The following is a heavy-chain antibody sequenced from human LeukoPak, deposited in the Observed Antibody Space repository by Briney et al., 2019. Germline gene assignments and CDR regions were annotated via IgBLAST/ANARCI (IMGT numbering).Heavy chain of an antibody. D-gene: IGHD6-13*01. Sequence: SETLSLTCTVSGGSISSYYWSWIRQPPGKGLEWIGYIYYSGSTNYNPSLKSRVTISVDTSKNQFSPKLSSVTAADTAVYYCARADYSSSWTPFDYWGQGTLVTVSS. CDR1: GGSISSYY. CDR2: IYYSGST. CDR3: ARADYSSSWTPFDY. J-gene: IGHJ4*02. V-gene: IGHV4-59*01.